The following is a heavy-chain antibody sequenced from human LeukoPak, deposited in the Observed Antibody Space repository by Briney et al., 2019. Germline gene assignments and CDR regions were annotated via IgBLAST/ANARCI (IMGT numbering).Heavy chain of an antibody. J-gene: IGHJ4*02. D-gene: IGHD3-10*01. Sequence: SETLSLTCAVYGGSFSGYYRSWIRQPPGKGLEWIGEINHSGSTNYNLSLKSRVTISVDTSKNQFSLKLSSVTAADTAVYYCARVGYYYGSGSYYFDYWGQGTLVTVSS. CDR2: INHSGST. CDR1: GGSFSGYY. V-gene: IGHV4-34*01. CDR3: ARVGYYYGSGSYYFDY.